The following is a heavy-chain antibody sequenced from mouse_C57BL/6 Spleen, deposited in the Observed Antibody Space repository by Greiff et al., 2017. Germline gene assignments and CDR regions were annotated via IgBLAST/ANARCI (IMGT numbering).Heavy chain of an antibody. J-gene: IGHJ2*01. CDR2: IDPETGGT. Sequence: QVQLQQSGAELVRPGASVTLSCKASGYTFTDYEMHWVKQTPVHCLEWLGAIDPETGGTAYNQKFKSKAILTADKSSSTAYMALRSLTSEDSAVYYCTSKGYFDYWGQGTTLTVSS. V-gene: IGHV1-15*01. CDR1: GYTFTDYE. CDR3: TSKGYFDY.